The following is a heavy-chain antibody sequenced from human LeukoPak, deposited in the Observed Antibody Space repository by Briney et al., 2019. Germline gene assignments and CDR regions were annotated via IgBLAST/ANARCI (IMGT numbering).Heavy chain of an antibody. Sequence: GGSLRLSCAASGFTFSSYAMSWVRQAPGKGLEWVSAISGSGGSTYYADSVKGRFTISRDNSKNTLYLQMNSLRAEDTAVYYCAKDVSVSGFYEGSFDYWGQGTLVTVSS. J-gene: IGHJ4*02. CDR2: ISGSGGST. CDR3: AKDVSVSGFYEGSFDY. V-gene: IGHV3-23*01. CDR1: GFTFSSYA. D-gene: IGHD6-19*01.